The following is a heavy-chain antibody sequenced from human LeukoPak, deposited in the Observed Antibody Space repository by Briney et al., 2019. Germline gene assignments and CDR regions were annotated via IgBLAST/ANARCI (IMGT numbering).Heavy chain of an antibody. CDR1: GGSISSSSYY. V-gene: IGHV4-39*01. Sequence: SETLSLTCTVSGGSISSSSYYWAWVRQPPGKGLEWIGRTYYSGSSYHNPSLKSRVTISIDTSKNQFSLNLRSVTAADRAVYYCARIETYSSGWYDAFFDYWGQGTLVTVSS. J-gene: IGHJ4*02. D-gene: IGHD6-19*01. CDR3: ARIETYSSGWYDAFFDY. CDR2: TYYSGSS.